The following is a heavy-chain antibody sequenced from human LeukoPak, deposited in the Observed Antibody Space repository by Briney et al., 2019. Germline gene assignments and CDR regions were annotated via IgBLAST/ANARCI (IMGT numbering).Heavy chain of an antibody. CDR1: GFTFSSYW. J-gene: IGHJ4*02. CDR3: AKEDYDGSGSYLGY. D-gene: IGHD3-10*01. Sequence: GGSLRLSCAASGFTFSSYWMSWVRQAPGKGLEWVANIKQDGSEKYYVDSVKGRFTISRDNAKNSLYLQMNSLRPEDTAAYHCAKEDYDGSGSYLGYWGQGTLVTVSS. V-gene: IGHV3-7*01. CDR2: IKQDGSEK.